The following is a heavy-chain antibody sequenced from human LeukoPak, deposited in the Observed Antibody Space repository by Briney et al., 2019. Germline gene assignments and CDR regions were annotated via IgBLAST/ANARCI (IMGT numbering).Heavy chain of an antibody. D-gene: IGHD6-25*01. Sequence: SETLSLTCAVYGGSFSGYYWSWIRQPPGKGLEWIGEINHSGSTNYNPSLKSRVTISVDTSKNQFSLKLSSVTAADTAVYYCARSSGTGTFSYWGQGTLVTVSS. CDR2: INHSGST. CDR3: ARSSGTGTFSY. V-gene: IGHV4-34*01. CDR1: GGSFSGYY. J-gene: IGHJ4*02.